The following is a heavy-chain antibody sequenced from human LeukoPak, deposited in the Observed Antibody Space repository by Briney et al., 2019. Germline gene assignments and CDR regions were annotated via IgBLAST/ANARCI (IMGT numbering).Heavy chain of an antibody. CDR3: AKDGAYYDFWSGDEVRNYYYYGMDV. Sequence: GGSLRLSCAASGFTFSSYAMSWVRQAPGKGLEWVSAISGSGGSTYYADSVKGRFTISRDNSKNTLYLQMNSLRAEDTAVYYCAKDGAYYDFWSGDEVRNYYYYGMDVWGQGTLVTVSS. J-gene: IGHJ6*02. CDR1: GFTFSSYA. V-gene: IGHV3-23*01. CDR2: ISGSGGST. D-gene: IGHD3-3*01.